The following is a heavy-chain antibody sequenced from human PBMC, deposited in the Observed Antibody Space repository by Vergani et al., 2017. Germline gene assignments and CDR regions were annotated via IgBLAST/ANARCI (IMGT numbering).Heavy chain of an antibody. CDR1: GFTFSSYG. CDR3: AKDPAGRGFAPWH. V-gene: IGHV3-33*06. Sequence: QVQLVESGGGVVQPGRSLRLSCAASGFTFSSYGMDWVRQAPGKGLEWVACIWYDGSKKYYADSVKGRFTISRDNSKNTLYLKMNSLRAEDTAVYYCAKDPAGRGFAPWHWGQGTLVTVSS. CDR2: IWYDGSKK. J-gene: IGHJ4*02. D-gene: IGHD6-13*01.